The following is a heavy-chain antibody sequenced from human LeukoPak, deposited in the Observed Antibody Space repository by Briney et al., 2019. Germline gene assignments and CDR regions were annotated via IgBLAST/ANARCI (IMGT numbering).Heavy chain of an antibody. V-gene: IGHV3-7*01. Sequence: GGSLRLSCAASGFTFSTYWMSWVRQAPGKGLEWVANINQDGSEKYYVDSVKGRFTMSRDNAKNSVYVQMNSLRAEDTAVYYCARGGGLFDIWGQGTMVTVSS. J-gene: IGHJ3*02. CDR3: ARGGGLFDI. CDR2: INQDGSEK. CDR1: GFTFSTYW. D-gene: IGHD2-15*01.